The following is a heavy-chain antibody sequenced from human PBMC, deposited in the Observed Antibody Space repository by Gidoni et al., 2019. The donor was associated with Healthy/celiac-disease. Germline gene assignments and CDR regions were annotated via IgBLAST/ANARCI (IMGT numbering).Heavy chain of an antibody. D-gene: IGHD2-15*01. J-gene: IGHJ4*02. Sequence: EVQLLETGGGWVQPGGSRGSSGAARGCKWRNNGMSGVRRAPGEGLELVSAVIDSGGSTYYAYSLQGRFTISRDISKNTLYLQLNSLFAEDTAVYYCAKGKQLVSCSGGSCYSDTYCFDYWGQGTLVTVSS. CDR1: GCKWRNNG. CDR2: VIDSGGST. CDR3: AKGKQLVSCSGGSCYSDTYCFDY. V-gene: IGHV3-23*01.